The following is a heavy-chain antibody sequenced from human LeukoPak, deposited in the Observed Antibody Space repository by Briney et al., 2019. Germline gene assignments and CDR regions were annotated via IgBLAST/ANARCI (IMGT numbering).Heavy chain of an antibody. J-gene: IGHJ3*02. D-gene: IGHD3-16*01. CDR3: ARGWGGAFDI. CDR2: ISSTSSKK. V-gene: IGHV3-21*01. CDR1: GFTFNIYT. Sequence: PGGSLRLSCAASGFTFNIYTMNWVRQAPGKGLEWVSSISSTSSKKDYADSVKGRFTISRDNAKNSLYLQMNSLRAEDTAVYYCARGWGGAFDIWGQGTMVTVSS.